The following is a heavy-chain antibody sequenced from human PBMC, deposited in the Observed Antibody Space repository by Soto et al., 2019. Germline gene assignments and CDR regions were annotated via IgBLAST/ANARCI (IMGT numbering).Heavy chain of an antibody. J-gene: IGHJ4*02. V-gene: IGHV3-33*01. Sequence: QVQLVESGGGVVQPGRSLRLSCAASGFTFSSYGMHWVRQAPGKGLEWVAVIWYDGSNKYYADSVKGRFTISRDNSKNTLYLQMNSLRAEDTAVYYCARDCTYYDILTGYYRGYFDYWGQGTLVTVSS. CDR1: GFTFSSYG. CDR2: IWYDGSNK. CDR3: ARDCTYYDILTGYYRGYFDY. D-gene: IGHD3-9*01.